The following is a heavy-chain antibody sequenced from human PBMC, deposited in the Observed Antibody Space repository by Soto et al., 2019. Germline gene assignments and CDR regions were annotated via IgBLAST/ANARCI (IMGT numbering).Heavy chain of an antibody. Sequence: SETLSLTCAVYGGSFSGYYWSWIRQPPGKGLDWIGEINHSGSTNYNPSLKSRVTISVDTSKNQFSLKLSSVTAADTAVYYCARGKAKIDFWSGQSYYYYGMDVWGQGTTVTVSS. CDR2: INHSGST. J-gene: IGHJ6*02. V-gene: IGHV4-34*01. CDR3: ARGKAKIDFWSGQSYYYYGMDV. D-gene: IGHD3-3*01. CDR1: GGSFSGYY.